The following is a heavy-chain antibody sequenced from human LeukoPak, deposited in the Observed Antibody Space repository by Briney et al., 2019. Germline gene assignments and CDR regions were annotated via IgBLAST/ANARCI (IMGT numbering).Heavy chain of an antibody. J-gene: IGHJ4*02. CDR3: ASSYGSSAYYPFDY. V-gene: IGHV3-23*01. CDR2: ISDSGGST. D-gene: IGHD3-22*01. CDR1: GFAFRNNA. Sequence: GGSLRLSCVASGFAFRNNAMSWVRQAPGKGLEWISLISDSGGSTNYADSVKGRFTISRDNSKNTLYLQMNTLRAEDTAIYYCASSYGSSAYYPFDYWGQGTLVTVFS.